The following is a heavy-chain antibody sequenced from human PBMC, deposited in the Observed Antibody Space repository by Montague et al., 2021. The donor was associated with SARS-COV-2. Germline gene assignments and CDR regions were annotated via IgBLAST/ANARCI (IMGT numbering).Heavy chain of an antibody. V-gene: IGHV2-5*02. Sequence: PALVKPTQTLTLTCTFSGFSLSTSGVGVGWIRQPPGKALEWLALIYWDDDKRYSPSLKSRLTITKDTSKNQVVLTMTNVDPVDTATYYCAHRRALWDAFDIWGQGTMVTVSS. J-gene: IGHJ3*02. CDR2: IYWDDDK. D-gene: IGHD3-16*01. CDR3: AHRRALWDAFDI. CDR1: GFSLSTSGVG.